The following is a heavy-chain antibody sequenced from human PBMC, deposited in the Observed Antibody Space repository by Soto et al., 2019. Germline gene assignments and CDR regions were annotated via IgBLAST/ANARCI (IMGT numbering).Heavy chain of an antibody. CDR1: GGSISSGDYY. J-gene: IGHJ6*02. Sequence: PSETLSLTCTVSGGSISSGDYYWSWIRQPPGKGLGWIGYIYYSGSTNYNPSLKSRVTISVDTSKNQFSLKLSSVTAADTAVYYCASFYGSGSYTNENYYYYGMDVWGQGTTVTVSS. CDR3: ASFYGSGSYTNENYYYYGMDV. D-gene: IGHD3-10*01. V-gene: IGHV4-61*08. CDR2: IYYSGST.